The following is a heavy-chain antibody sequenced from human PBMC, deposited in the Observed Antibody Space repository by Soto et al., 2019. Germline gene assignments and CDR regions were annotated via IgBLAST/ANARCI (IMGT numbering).Heavy chain of an antibody. CDR2: ISSSGGST. CDR1: GFTFSIYA. Sequence: EVQVLESGGGLVQPGGSLRLSCATSGFTFSIYAMSWVRQAPGRGLEWVSGISSSGGSTYHADSVKGRLTISRDNSKNTLDLQMNSLRAEDTAVYYCAKAARGSYYFDYWGQGTLVTVSS. D-gene: IGHD6-6*01. J-gene: IGHJ4*02. CDR3: AKAARGSYYFDY. V-gene: IGHV3-23*01.